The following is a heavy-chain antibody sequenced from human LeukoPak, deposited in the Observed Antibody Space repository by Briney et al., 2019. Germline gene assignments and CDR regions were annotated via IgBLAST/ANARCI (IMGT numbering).Heavy chain of an antibody. Sequence: GGSLRLSCAASGFTFSSYSMNWVRQAPGKGLEWVSSISSSSSYIYYADSVKGRLTISRDNAKNSLYLQMNSLRAEDTAVYYCARLTYYDNTADYWGQGTLVTVSS. CDR3: ARLTYYDNTADY. D-gene: IGHD3-9*01. CDR1: GFTFSSYS. J-gene: IGHJ4*02. V-gene: IGHV3-21*01. CDR2: ISSSSSYI.